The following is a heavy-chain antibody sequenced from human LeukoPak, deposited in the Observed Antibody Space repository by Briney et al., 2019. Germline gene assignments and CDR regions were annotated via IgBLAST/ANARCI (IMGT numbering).Heavy chain of an antibody. CDR1: GFTFSDYA. D-gene: IGHD6-13*01. CDR2: ISSDVYDGTTE. J-gene: IGHJ4*02. Sequence: GGSLRLSCAASGFTFSDYAMDWVRQAPGKGLECVAVISSDVYDGTTEYYADSVKGRFTISRDNSKNTAYLQMNSLRGEDTAVYYCASTAAATDPPGFWGQGTLVTVSS. CDR3: ASTAAATDPPGF. V-gene: IGHV3-30-3*01.